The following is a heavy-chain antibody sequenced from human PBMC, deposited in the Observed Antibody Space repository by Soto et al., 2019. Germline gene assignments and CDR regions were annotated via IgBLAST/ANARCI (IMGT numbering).Heavy chain of an antibody. J-gene: IGHJ6*02. CDR2: IYTSGGT. CDR3: ARGAAAGVDYGMDV. V-gene: IGHV4-4*07. D-gene: IGHD6-13*01. CDR1: GGSISSYY. Sequence: QVQLRESGPGLVNPSETLSLTCTVSGGSISSYYWSWIRQPAGEGLEWIGRIYTSGGTNYNPSLKSRVTMSVDTSKKQISRKLSSVTAADTAVYYCARGAAAGVDYGMDVWGQGATVTVSS.